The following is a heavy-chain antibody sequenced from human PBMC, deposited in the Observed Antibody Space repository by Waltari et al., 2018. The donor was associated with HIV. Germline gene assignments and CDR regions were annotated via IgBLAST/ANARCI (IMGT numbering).Heavy chain of an antibody. J-gene: IGHJ4*02. D-gene: IGHD1-26*01. CDR2: ISSSGSTI. V-gene: IGHV3-48*03. Sequence: EVQVVESGGGLVQPGGSLRPPWAASGFTFSTYEMNWVRQAPGKGLEWVSYISSSGSTIYYADSVKGRFTISRDNAKNSLYLQMNSLRAEDTAVYFCARDGSSYYGLDYWGRGTLVTVSS. CDR3: ARDGSSYYGLDY. CDR1: GFTFSTYE.